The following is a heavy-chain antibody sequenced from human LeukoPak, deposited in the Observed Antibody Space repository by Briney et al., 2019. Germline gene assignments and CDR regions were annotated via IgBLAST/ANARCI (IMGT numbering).Heavy chain of an antibody. D-gene: IGHD2-2*01. CDR2: MYNTGRT. CDR1: GGSISSYY. Sequence: SETLSLTCTVSGGSISSYYWSWVRQPAGKGLEWIGRMYNTGRTSYNPSLQSRVTMSVDTSKNQVSLKLSSGTAADTAIYYCARDIGYCSGSSCYHYFYYYMDVWGKGTTVTVSS. J-gene: IGHJ6*03. CDR3: ARDIGYCSGSSCYHYFYYYMDV. V-gene: IGHV4-4*07.